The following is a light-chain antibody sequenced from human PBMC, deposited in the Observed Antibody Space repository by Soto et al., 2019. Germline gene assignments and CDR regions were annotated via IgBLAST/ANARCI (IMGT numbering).Light chain of an antibody. CDR1: QSISTY. Sequence: DIQMTQSPSSLSASVGDRVTITCRASQSISTYLNWYQHKPGKAPKLLIHAVSSLQSGVPSRFSGSGSGTDFTLTISSLQPEDCATYSCQQSYTRPRAFGQGTKLEIK. CDR2: AVS. J-gene: IGKJ2*01. V-gene: IGKV1-39*01. CDR3: QQSYTRPRA.